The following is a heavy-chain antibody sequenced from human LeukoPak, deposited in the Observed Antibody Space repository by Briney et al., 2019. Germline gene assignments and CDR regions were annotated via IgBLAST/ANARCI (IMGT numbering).Heavy chain of an antibody. CDR2: ISGSGGST. CDR1: GFTFSSYA. CDR3: VCHSRGLDY. D-gene: IGHD3-10*01. Sequence: GGSLRLSCAASGFTFSSYAMSWVRQAPGKGLEWVSAISGSGGSTYYADSVKGRFTISRDNSKNTLYLQMNSLRVEDTAVYYFVCHSRGLDYWGQGTLVTVSS. J-gene: IGHJ4*02. V-gene: IGHV3-23*01.